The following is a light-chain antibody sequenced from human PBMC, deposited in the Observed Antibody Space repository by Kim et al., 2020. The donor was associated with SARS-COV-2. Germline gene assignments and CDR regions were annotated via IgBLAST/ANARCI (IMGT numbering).Light chain of an antibody. CDR1: LTVTGS. Sequence: IQLTQSPSTLSASVGDRVTITCRASLTVTGSLAWYQQKPGKAPNLLIYQTSTLESGVPSRFSGSGSGTEFTLTISSLQPDDSATYHCKQYNSASYFFSEGTKLEI. V-gene: IGKV1-5*03. CDR3: KQYNSASYF. CDR2: QTS. J-gene: IGKJ2*01.